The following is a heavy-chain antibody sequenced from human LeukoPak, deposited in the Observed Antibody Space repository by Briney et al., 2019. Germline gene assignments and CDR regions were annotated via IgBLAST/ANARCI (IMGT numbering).Heavy chain of an antibody. D-gene: IGHD3-22*01. Sequence: PGGSLRLSCAASGFTFSSCAMSWVRQAPGKGLEWVSAISGSGGSTYYADSVKGRFTFSRDNSKNTLYLQMNSLRAEDTAVYYCAKDSDYYDSSGYPVDAFDIWGQGTMVTVSS. J-gene: IGHJ3*02. CDR3: AKDSDYYDSSGYPVDAFDI. CDR1: GFTFSSCA. CDR2: ISGSGGST. V-gene: IGHV3-23*01.